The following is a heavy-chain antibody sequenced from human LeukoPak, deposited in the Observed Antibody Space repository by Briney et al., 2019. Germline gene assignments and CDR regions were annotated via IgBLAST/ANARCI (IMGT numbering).Heavy chain of an antibody. CDR3: ARFGGYSYED. CDR1: GYSFTNYY. D-gene: IGHD5-18*01. CDR2: INPRGGST. V-gene: IGHV1-46*01. J-gene: IGHJ4*02. Sequence: ASVKVSCKASGYSFTNYYMHWVRQAPGQGLEWMGIINPRGGSTTYAQKFQGRVTMTRDTSTSTVYMELCSLRSDDTGVYYCARFGGYSYEDWGQGTLVTVSS.